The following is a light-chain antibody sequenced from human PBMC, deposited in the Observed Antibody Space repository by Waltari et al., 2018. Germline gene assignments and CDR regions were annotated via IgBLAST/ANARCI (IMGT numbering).Light chain of an antibody. V-gene: IGKV4-1*01. CDR2: WAC. CDR1: QSVLYSSNNKNY. J-gene: IGKJ1*01. Sequence: DIVMTQSPDSLAVSLGERATINCKSSQSVLYSSNNKNYLAWYQQKPGQPPKLLIYWACTREPGVPDRFSGSGSGTDFTLPISSLQAEDVAVYYCQQYYSTPPTFGQGTKVEIK. CDR3: QQYYSTPPT.